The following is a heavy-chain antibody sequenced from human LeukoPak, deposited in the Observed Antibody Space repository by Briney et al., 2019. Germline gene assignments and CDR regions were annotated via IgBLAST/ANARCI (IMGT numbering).Heavy chain of an antibody. Sequence: SETLSLTCTVPGYSISSGFYWGWIRQHPEKGLRWIGSVYRSGSTYYNPSLKSRITISVDTSKNQFSLKLSSVTAADTAVYYCVRVVGAWSGYYDYWGQGTLVTVSS. D-gene: IGHD3-3*01. J-gene: IGHJ4*02. CDR2: VYRSGST. CDR3: VRVVGAWSGYYDY. V-gene: IGHV4-38-2*02. CDR1: GYSISSGFY.